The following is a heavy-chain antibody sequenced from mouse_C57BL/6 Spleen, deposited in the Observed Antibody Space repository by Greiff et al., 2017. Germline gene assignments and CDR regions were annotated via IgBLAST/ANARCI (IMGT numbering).Heavy chain of an antibody. CDR2: ISSGGSYT. V-gene: IGHV5-6*01. CDR3: ARHRGSNYSYWYFDV. J-gene: IGHJ1*03. CDR1: GFTFSSYG. D-gene: IGHD2-5*01. Sequence: EVQRVESGGDLVKPGGSLKLSCAASGFTFSSYGMSWVRPTPDTRLEWVATISSGGSYTYYPDSVKGRFTISRDNAKNTLYLQMSSLKSEDTAMYYCARHRGSNYSYWYFDVWGTGTTVTVSS.